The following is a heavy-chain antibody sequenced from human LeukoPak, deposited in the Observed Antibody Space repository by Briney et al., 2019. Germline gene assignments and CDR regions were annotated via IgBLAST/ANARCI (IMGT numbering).Heavy chain of an antibody. CDR2: ISGGGGGT. CDR3: ARRAYYYDSSGDYYSYYGMDV. V-gene: IGHV3-23*01. J-gene: IGHJ6*02. D-gene: IGHD3-22*01. Sequence: GGSLRLSCAASGFTFSNYAMSWVRQAPGKGLEWVSAISGGGGGTFYADSVKGRSTISRDNSKSTLYLQMNSLRVEDTAVYYCARRAYYYDSSGDYYSYYGMDVWGQGTTVTVSS. CDR1: GFTFSNYA.